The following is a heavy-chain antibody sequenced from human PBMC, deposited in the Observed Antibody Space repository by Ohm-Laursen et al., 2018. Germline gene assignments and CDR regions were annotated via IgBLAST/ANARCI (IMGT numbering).Heavy chain of an antibody. CDR3: AHSLRGDIAVTKYTFDI. Sequence: PTQTLTLTCTFSGFSLTTSGVGVGWIRQPPGQALEWLAVIYGDDDERYSSSLRSRLTISKDTSKNQVVLTMTNMDPVDTATYYCAHSLRGDIAVTKYTFDIWGQGTMVTVS. CDR2: IYGDDDE. J-gene: IGHJ3*02. V-gene: IGHV2-5*02. D-gene: IGHD6-19*01. CDR1: GFSLTTSGVG.